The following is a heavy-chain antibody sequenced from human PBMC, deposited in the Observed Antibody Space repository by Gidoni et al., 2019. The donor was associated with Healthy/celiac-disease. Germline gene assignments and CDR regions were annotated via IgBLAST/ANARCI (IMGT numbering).Heavy chain of an antibody. V-gene: IGHV4-39*01. CDR2: IYYSGST. CDR1: GGSISSSSYS. D-gene: IGHD7-27*01. Sequence: QLQLQESGPGLVKPSETLSLTCTVSGGSISSSSYSWGWIRQPPGTGLDWIGSIYYSGSTYYNPSLKSRVTISVDTSKNQFSLKLSSVTAADTAVYYCASRKIWVDYWGQGTLVTVSS. CDR3: ASRKIWVDY. J-gene: IGHJ4*02.